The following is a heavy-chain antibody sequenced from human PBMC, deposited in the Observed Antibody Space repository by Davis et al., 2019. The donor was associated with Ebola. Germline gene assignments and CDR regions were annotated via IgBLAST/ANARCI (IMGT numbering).Heavy chain of an antibody. CDR3: ARETAAFAAGKIFDY. CDR2: INPISGYT. CDR1: GYTLTDYQ. D-gene: IGHD6-13*01. J-gene: IGHJ4*02. V-gene: IGHV1-2*02. Sequence: ASVKVSCKASGYTLTDYQMHWVRQAPGQGLEWMGGINPISGYTNYAEKLQGRGTMTRDTSISTVYMELSRLRSDDTAVYYCARETAAFAAGKIFDYWGQGALVTVSS.